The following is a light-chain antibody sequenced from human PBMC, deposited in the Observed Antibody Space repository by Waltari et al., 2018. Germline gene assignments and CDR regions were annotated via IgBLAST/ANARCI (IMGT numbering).Light chain of an antibody. CDR3: QQYGNSPWT. J-gene: IGKJ1*01. Sequence: EIVLTQSPGTLSLSPGERATLSCRASQSGRSSYLAWYQQKPGQAPRLLIHDASRRATGIPDRFSGSGSGTDFTLTITGLEPEDFAVYYCQQYGNSPWTFAQGTKVEIK. V-gene: IGKV3-20*01. CDR1: QSGRSSY. CDR2: DAS.